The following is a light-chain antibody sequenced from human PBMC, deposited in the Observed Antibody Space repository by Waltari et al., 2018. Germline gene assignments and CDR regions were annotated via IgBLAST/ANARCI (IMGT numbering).Light chain of an antibody. J-gene: IGKJ4*01. CDR1: QGISSY. V-gene: IGKV1-9*01. CDR3: QQLNSYLT. CDR2: AAS. Sequence: DIQLTQSPSFLSASVGDRVTITCRASQGISSYLAWYQQKPGKAPKLLIYAASTLQSGVPSRFRGSGSGTVFTLTISSLQPEDFATYYCQQLNSYLTFGGGTKVEIK.